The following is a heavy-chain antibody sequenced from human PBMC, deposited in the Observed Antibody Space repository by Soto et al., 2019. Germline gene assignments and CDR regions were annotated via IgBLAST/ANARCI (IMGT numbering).Heavy chain of an antibody. Sequence: PGESLKISCKGSGYTFASYWISWVRPMPGKGLEWMGRIDPSDSYTNYSPSFQGHVTISVDKSISTAYLQWSSLKASDTAMYYCARQGCSSTSCWGGSYYYYGMDVWGQGTTVTVSS. V-gene: IGHV5-10-1*01. CDR1: GYTFASYW. CDR3: ARQGCSSTSCWGGSYYYYGMDV. CDR2: IDPSDSYT. J-gene: IGHJ6*02. D-gene: IGHD2-2*01.